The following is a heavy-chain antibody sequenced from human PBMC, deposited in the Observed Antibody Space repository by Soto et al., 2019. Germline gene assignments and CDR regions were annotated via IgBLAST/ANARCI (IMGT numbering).Heavy chain of an antibody. D-gene: IGHD6-13*01. J-gene: IGHJ4*02. CDR2: ISYDGSNK. CDR3: ARDGGYSSSVDY. CDR1: GFTFSSYA. V-gene: IGHV3-30-3*01. Sequence: GGSLRLSCAASGFTFSSYAMHWVRQAPGKGLEWVAVISYDGSNKYYADSVKGRFTISRDNSKNTLYLQMNSLRAEDTAVYYCARDGGYSSSVDYWGQGTLVTVSS.